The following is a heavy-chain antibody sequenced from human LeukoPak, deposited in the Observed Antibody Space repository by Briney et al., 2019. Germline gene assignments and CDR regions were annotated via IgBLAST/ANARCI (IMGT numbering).Heavy chain of an antibody. CDR3: ARRCSGGSCFAGYYYMDV. CDR1: GGSISSYY. V-gene: IGHV4-59*01. Sequence: SETLSLTCTVSGGSISSYYWSWIRQPPGKGLEWIGYIYYSGSTNYNPSLKSRVTISVETSKNQFSLKLSSVTAADTAVYYCARRCSGGSCFAGYYYMDVWGKGTTVTVSS. CDR2: IYYSGST. D-gene: IGHD2-15*01. J-gene: IGHJ6*03.